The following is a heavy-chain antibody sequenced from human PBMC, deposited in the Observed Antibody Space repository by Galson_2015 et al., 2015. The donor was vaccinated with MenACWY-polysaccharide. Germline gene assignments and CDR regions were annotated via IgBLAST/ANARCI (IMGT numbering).Heavy chain of an antibody. Sequence: SLRLSCAASGFTFSNYWMTWVRQAPGKGLEWVANIKKDGSEKYYVDSVKGRFTISRDNALYLQMNSLRAEDTAVYFCARGHYGMDVWGRGTPITVSS. CDR2: IKKDGSEK. CDR1: GFTFSNYW. V-gene: IGHV3-7*02. J-gene: IGHJ6*02. CDR3: ARGHYGMDV.